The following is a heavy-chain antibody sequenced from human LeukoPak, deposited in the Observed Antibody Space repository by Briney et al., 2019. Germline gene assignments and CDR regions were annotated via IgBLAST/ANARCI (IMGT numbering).Heavy chain of an antibody. Sequence: GGSLRLSCAASGFTFSSYSMNWVRQAPGKGLEWVSYISSSSSTIYYADSVKGRFTISRDNAKNSLYLQMNSLGAEDTAVYYCARDSRTYYYGSGSYYVGYSDFWGPGTLVTVSA. CDR3: ARDSRTYYYGSGSYYVGYSDF. CDR2: ISSSSSTI. D-gene: IGHD3-10*01. CDR1: GFTFSSYS. V-gene: IGHV3-48*04. J-gene: IGHJ4*02.